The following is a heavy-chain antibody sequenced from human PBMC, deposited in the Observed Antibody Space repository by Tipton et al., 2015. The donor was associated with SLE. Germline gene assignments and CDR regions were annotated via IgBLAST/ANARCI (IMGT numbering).Heavy chain of an antibody. D-gene: IGHD5-12*01. Sequence: TLSLTCTVSGGSISSDDYYWTWIRQHPGKGLEWIGHIVYSGYTYYTPSLKSRVTISADTSKSHFSLKLNSVTAADTAVYYCARGGVGGYDYFDHWGQGTLVTVSS. CDR1: GGSISSDDYY. CDR2: IVYSGYT. J-gene: IGHJ4*02. V-gene: IGHV4-31*03. CDR3: ARGGVGGYDYFDH.